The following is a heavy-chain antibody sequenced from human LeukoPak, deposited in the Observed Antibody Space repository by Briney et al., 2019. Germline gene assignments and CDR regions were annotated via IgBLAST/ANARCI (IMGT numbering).Heavy chain of an antibody. CDR1: GFTFSSYG. D-gene: IGHD6-19*01. CDR3: AKDGKRAGIIRYYHYYMDV. Sequence: GGSLRLSCGASGFTFSSYGMHWVRQAPGKGLEWVAFIRYDGSNKYYADSVKGRFTISRDNSKNTVYLQMSSLRAADTAVYYCAKDGKRAGIIRYYHYYMDVWGKGTTVTISS. CDR2: IRYDGSNK. J-gene: IGHJ6*03. V-gene: IGHV3-30*02.